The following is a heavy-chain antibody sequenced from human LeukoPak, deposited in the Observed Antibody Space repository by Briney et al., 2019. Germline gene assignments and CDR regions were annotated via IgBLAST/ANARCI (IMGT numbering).Heavy chain of an antibody. CDR3: ARQAESRIAVAATGLYYFDY. J-gene: IGHJ4*02. V-gene: IGHV4-39*01. CDR1: GGSISSTSYY. D-gene: IGHD6-19*01. CDR2: IYYTGST. Sequence: SETLSLTCTVSGGSISSTSYYWGWIRQPPGKGLEWFGTIYYTGSTYYNPSLKSRVTISVDRSKNQFSLKLRSVTAADTAVYYCARQAESRIAVAATGLYYFDYWGQGTLVTVSS.